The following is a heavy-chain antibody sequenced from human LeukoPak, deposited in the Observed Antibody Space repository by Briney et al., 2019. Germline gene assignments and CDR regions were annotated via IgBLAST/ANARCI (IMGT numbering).Heavy chain of an antibody. Sequence: GASVKVSCKASGGTFSSHAISWVRQAPGQGLEWMGGIIPIFGTANYAQKFQGRVTITADESTSTAYMELSSLRSEDTAVYYCARDRREGYSSGWYYFDYWGQGTLVTVSS. CDR3: ARDRREGYSSGWYYFDY. CDR1: GGTFSSHA. J-gene: IGHJ4*02. D-gene: IGHD6-19*01. V-gene: IGHV1-69*13. CDR2: IIPIFGTA.